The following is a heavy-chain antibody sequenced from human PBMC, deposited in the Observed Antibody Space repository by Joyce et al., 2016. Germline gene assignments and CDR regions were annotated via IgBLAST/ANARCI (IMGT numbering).Heavy chain of an antibody. CDR3: AREARMSIDFDY. V-gene: IGHV1-3*01. J-gene: IGHJ4*02. CDR2: INAGNGNT. CDR1: GYTITNYA. D-gene: IGHD2-21*01. Sequence: QVQLVQSGAEVKKPGASVKVSCKASGYTITNYAMHWVRQAPGQSLEWMGWINAGNGNTKYSQEFQGRVTITRDTSASTAYMELSSLRSEDTAVYYCAREARMSIDFDYWGQGTLVTVSS.